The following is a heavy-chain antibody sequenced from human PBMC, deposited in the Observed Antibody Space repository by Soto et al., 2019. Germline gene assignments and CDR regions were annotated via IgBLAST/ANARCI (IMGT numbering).Heavy chain of an antibody. J-gene: IGHJ6*02. CDR1: GYTFTRSG. CDR3: AREGVAPYYYYGMDV. CDR2: ISTYNGDT. Sequence: ASVKVSCKASGYTFTRSGISWVRQAPGQGLEWMGWISTYNGDTNYAQTFQGRVTMTTDKSTSTVHMEVRSLRSDDTAFYYCAREGVAPYYYYGMDVWGQGTPVTVSS. V-gene: IGHV1-18*01. D-gene: IGHD5-12*01.